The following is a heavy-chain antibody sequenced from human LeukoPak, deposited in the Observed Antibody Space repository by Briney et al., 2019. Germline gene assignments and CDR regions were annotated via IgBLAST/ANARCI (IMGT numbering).Heavy chain of an antibody. J-gene: IGHJ4*02. CDR3: ARDHNYAFDN. CDR2: IGIDSGNT. Sequence: GGSLRLSCTASGFPFIEYSMNWVRQAPGKGLKWISYIGIDSGNTKYADSVRGRFTISADKAKNSLHLQMNSLRVEDTAVYYCARDHNYAFDNWGQGTLVSVAS. V-gene: IGHV3-48*01. CDR1: GFPFIEYS. D-gene: IGHD1-1*01.